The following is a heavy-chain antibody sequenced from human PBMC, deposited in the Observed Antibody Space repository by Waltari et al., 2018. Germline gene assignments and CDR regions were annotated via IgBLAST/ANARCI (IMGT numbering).Heavy chain of an antibody. V-gene: IGHV3-30-3*01. CDR2: LSYDVSNK. Sequence: QVQLVESGGGVVQPGRSLRLSCAASGFTFSSYAMHWVRRAPGKGLEWVAGLSYDVSNKYYADSVKGRLTISRDNSKNPLYLQMNSLRAEDTAVYYCAREVQLSGWMVDYWGQGTLVTVSS. J-gene: IGHJ4*02. CDR3: AREVQLSGWMVDY. CDR1: GFTFSSYA. D-gene: IGHD6-19*01.